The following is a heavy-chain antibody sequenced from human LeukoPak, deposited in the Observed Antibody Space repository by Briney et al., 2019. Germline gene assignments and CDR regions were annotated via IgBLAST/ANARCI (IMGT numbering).Heavy chain of an antibody. CDR2: IIPIFGTA. CDR3: ARGGYSGSYYYYYMDV. D-gene: IGHD1-26*01. J-gene: IGHJ6*03. Sequence: SVKVSCKASGGTFSSYAISWVRQAPGQGLEWMGGIIPIFGTANYAQKFQGRVTITADESTSTAYMELSSLRSEDTAVYYCARGGYSGSYYYYYMDVWGKGTTVTISS. CDR1: GGTFSSYA. V-gene: IGHV1-69*13.